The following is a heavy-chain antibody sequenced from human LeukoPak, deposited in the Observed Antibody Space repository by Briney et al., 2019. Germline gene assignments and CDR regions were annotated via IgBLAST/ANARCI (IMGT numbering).Heavy chain of an antibody. J-gene: IGHJ5*02. Sequence: ASVKVSCKASGYTFTSYDINWVRQAPGQGLEWMGRMNPNSGNTGYAQKFQGRVTITRNTSISTAYMELSSLRSEDTAVYYCARGPFGVVDPFDPWGQGTLVTVSS. CDR3: ARGPFGVVDPFDP. D-gene: IGHD3-3*01. V-gene: IGHV1-8*03. CDR2: MNPNSGNT. CDR1: GYTFTSYD.